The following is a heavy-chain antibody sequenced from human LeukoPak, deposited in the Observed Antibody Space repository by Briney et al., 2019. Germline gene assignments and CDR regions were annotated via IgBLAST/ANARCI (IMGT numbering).Heavy chain of an antibody. J-gene: IGHJ4*02. Sequence: GGSLSLSCVASGFSVSSKYMSWVRQAPGKGLEWVSAISGSGASTYYADSVKGRFTISRDNSKNTLHLQMSSLRGEDTAVYYCAKGIVNWGKSYFDYWGQGTLVTVSS. CDR3: AKGIVNWGKSYFDY. D-gene: IGHD7-27*01. V-gene: IGHV3-23*01. CDR1: GFSVSSKY. CDR2: ISGSGAST.